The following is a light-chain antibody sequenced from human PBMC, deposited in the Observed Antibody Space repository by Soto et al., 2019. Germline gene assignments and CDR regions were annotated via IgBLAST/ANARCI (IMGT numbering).Light chain of an antibody. J-gene: IGKJ1*01. CDR1: QTVSSNS. CDR3: QLSGSSPKT. Sequence: EIVLTQSPGTLSLSPGERATLSCRATQTVSSNSLAWYHQKPGQAPKLLIHGASTMANGIPDKFSGSGSGTDFTLTISRLEPEDLAMYYCQLSGSSPKTFGPGTKVEVK. V-gene: IGKV3-20*01. CDR2: GAS.